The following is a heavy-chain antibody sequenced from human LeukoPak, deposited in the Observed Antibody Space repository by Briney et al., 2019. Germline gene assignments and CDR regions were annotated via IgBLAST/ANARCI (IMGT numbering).Heavy chain of an antibody. CDR2: INPDGSST. D-gene: IGHD2-2*02. CDR3: AKGGYCSGASCYTFMYYYMDV. Sequence: GGSLRLSCAASGFTFSTYWMHWVRQAPGKGLVWVSRINPDGSSTNYADSVKGRFTISRDNAKNTLYLQINSLRAEDTAIYYCAKGGYCSGASCYTFMYYYMDVWGKGTTVTVSS. V-gene: IGHV3-74*01. CDR1: GFTFSTYW. J-gene: IGHJ6*03.